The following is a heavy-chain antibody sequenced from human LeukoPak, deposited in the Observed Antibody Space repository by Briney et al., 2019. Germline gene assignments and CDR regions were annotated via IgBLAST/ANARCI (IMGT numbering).Heavy chain of an antibody. CDR1: GGSISSYY. CDR2: IYTSGST. D-gene: IGHD3-3*01. V-gene: IGHV4-4*07. CDR3: ARDTYDFWSAPHNWFDP. Sequence: PSETLSLXCTVSGGSISSYYWSWIRQPAGKELEWIGRIYTSGSTNYNPSLKSRVTMSVDTSKNQFSLKLSSVTAADTAVYYCARDTYDFWSAPHNWFDPWGQGTLVTVSS. J-gene: IGHJ5*02.